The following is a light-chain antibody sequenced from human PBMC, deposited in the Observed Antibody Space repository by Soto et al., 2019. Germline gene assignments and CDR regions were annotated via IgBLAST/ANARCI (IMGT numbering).Light chain of an antibody. V-gene: IGKV1-27*01. J-gene: IGKJ4*01. CDR3: QKYNSAPLT. CDR1: QGISKY. Sequence: DIQMTQSPSSLSASIGDRVTITCRASQGISKYLAWYQQRPGEIPNLLIYAASTLQSGVRSRFSGSGSGTDFTLTISSLQPEDVATYYCQKYNSAPLTFGGGTKVDIK. CDR2: AAS.